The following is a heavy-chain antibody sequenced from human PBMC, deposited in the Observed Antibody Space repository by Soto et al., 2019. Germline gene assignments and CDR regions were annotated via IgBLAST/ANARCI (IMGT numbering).Heavy chain of an antibody. CDR2: ISGSGGST. CDR1: GFTFSSYA. J-gene: IGHJ6*02. V-gene: IGHV3-23*01. D-gene: IGHD3-22*01. CDR3: AKDLFLMIVVVRVSGGMDV. Sequence: QPGGSLRLSCAASGFTFSSYAMSWVRQAPGKGLEWVSAISGSGGSTYYADSVKGRFTISRDNSKNTLYLQMNSLRAEDTAVYYCAKDLFLMIVVVRVSGGMDVWGQGTTVTVSS.